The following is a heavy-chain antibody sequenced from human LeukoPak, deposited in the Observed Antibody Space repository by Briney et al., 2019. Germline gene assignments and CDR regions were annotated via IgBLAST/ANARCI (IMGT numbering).Heavy chain of an antibody. CDR3: ARWTTTYLDY. V-gene: IGHV1-46*01. D-gene: IGHD4-11*01. J-gene: IGHJ4*02. CDR2: TDPIGGST. CDR1: GYTFSGYY. Sequence: GASVKVSCKTSGYTFSGYYIHWVRQAPGQGLEWMGITDPIGGSTNYAQKFRGRVTMTRDTSTSTVYMELSSLRSEDSAVYYCARWTTTYLDYWGQGTLVTVSS.